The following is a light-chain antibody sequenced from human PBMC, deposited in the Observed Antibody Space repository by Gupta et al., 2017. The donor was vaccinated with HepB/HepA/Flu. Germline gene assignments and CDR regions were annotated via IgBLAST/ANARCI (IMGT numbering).Light chain of an antibody. Sequence: IRMTHSPSSFSASTGDRVTITCRASQGISSYLAWYQQKPGKAHKLLIYAASTLQSGVPSRFSGSGSGTDFTLTISCLQSEDFATYYCQHKNSSPGTFGQGTKVEIK. CDR2: AAS. V-gene: IGKV1-8*01. J-gene: IGKJ1*01. CDR3: QHKNSSPGT. CDR1: QGISSY.